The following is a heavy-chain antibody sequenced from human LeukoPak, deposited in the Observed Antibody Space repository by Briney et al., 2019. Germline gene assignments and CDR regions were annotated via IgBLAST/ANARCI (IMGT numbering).Heavy chain of an antibody. CDR3: ARGSVESSPMETTYYYYGMDV. CDR2: MNPNSGNT. Sequence: GASVKVSCKASGYTFTSYDINWVRQPTGPGLEWMGWMNPNSGNTGYAQKFQGRVTMTRNTSISTAYMELSSLRSEDTAVYYCARGSVESSPMETTYYYYGMDVWGQGTTVTVSS. CDR1: GYTFTSYD. V-gene: IGHV1-8*01. D-gene: IGHD1-7*01. J-gene: IGHJ6*02.